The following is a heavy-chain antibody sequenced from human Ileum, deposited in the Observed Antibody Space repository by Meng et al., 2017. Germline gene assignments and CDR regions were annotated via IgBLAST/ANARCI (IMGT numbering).Heavy chain of an antibody. V-gene: IGHV4-34*01. J-gene: IGHJ4*02. D-gene: IGHD3-10*01. Sequence: QHEHSVKGLLKPSGTLSFTYAVYGGTFSGYYWSWLRQPPGKGLGWIGEIHNSGSTNYNPSLKSPVTISVDTSKNQFSLKLRYLTAAATAVYYCARGGGRAGSDFDYWGQATLVTVSS. CDR3: ARGGGRAGSDFDY. CDR1: GGTFSGYY. CDR2: IHNSGST.